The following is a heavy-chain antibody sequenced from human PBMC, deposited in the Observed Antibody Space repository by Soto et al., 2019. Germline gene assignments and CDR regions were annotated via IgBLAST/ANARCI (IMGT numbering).Heavy chain of an antibody. CDR3: ARDLTPGLVDH. CDR1: CYTLSSYG. V-gene: IGHV1-18*01. CDR2: ISAYNGNT. Sequence: GASMEVPCKASCYTLSSYGISWGRQAPGQGLEWMGWISAYNGNTNYAQKLQGRVTMTTDTSTSTAYMELRSLRSDDTAVYYCARDLTPGLVDHWGQGTLVTVSS. J-gene: IGHJ4*02. D-gene: IGHD3-9*01.